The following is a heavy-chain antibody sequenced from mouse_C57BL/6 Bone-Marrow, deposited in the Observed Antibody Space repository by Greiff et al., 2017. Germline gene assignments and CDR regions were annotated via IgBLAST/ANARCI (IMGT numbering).Heavy chain of an antibody. D-gene: IGHD2-4*01. CDR2: ISDGGSYT. CDR1: GFTFSSYA. CDR3: AREDYDESYFDY. J-gene: IGHJ2*01. Sequence: EVKLMESGGGLVKPGGSLKLSCAASGFTFSSYAMSWVRQTPEKRLEWVATISDGGSYTYYPDNVKGRFTISRDNAKNNLYLQMSHLKSEDTAMYYCAREDYDESYFDYWGQGTTLTVSS. V-gene: IGHV5-4*03.